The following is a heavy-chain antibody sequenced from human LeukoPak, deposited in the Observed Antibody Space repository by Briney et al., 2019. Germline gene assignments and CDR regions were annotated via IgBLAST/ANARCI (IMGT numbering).Heavy chain of an antibody. D-gene: IGHD6-13*01. J-gene: IGHJ4*02. V-gene: IGHV1-58*02. CDR2: IVVGSGNT. CDR1: GFTFTSSA. Sequence: GTSVKVSCKASGFTFTSSAMQWVRQARGQRLEWIGWIVVGSGNTNYAQKFQERVTITRDMSTSTAYMELSSLRSEDTAVYYCAAARYGSSWYYFDYWGRGTLVTVSS. CDR3: AAARYGSSWYYFDY.